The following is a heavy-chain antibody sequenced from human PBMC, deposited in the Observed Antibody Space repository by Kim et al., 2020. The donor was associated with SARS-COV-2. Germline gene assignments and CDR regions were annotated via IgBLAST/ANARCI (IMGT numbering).Heavy chain of an antibody. Sequence: YAASGKGRFTISRDNSKNTLYLQMNSLRAEDTAVYYCAKIVGATTPYFDYWGQGTLVTVSS. V-gene: IGHV3-23*01. CDR3: AKIVGATTPYFDY. D-gene: IGHD1-26*01. J-gene: IGHJ4*02.